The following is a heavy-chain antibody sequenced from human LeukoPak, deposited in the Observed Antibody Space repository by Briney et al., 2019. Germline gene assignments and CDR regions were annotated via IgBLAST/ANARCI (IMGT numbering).Heavy chain of an antibody. CDR1: GGSFSGYY. J-gene: IGHJ3*02. Sequence: SETLSLTCAVYGGSFSGYYWSWIRQPPAKGLEWIGEINHSGSTNHNPSLTSRVTIPVNTYKNQSSLTQSSMTAAGTAVYYCARLAYDAFDIWGEGTMVTVSS. V-gene: IGHV4-34*01. CDR2: INHSGST. CDR3: ARLAYDAFDI.